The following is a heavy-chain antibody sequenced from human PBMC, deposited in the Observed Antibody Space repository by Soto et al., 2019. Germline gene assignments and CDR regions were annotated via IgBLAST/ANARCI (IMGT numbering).Heavy chain of an antibody. D-gene: IGHD2-21*01. CDR2: ISSNSIYI. Sequence: GGSLRLSCAASGFTFRTYTMNWVRQAPGKGLEWVSSISSNSIYIYYADSVKGRFTISRDNAKNSLYLQMNSLRVEDTAVYYCGRAEVVRGQGTLVTVSS. CDR1: GFTFRTYT. J-gene: IGHJ4*02. CDR3: GRAEVV. V-gene: IGHV3-21*01.